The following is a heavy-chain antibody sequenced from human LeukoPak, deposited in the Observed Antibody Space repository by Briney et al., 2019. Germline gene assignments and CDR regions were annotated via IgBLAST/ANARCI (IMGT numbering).Heavy chain of an antibody. CDR3: GRSKNPLELIPRVDY. CDR2: IYYSGTT. J-gene: IGHJ4*02. Sequence: SETLSLTCTISGASIDSYYWSWIRQPPGKGLEWIGYIYYSGTTNYNPSLKRRVTISVDTSKNQFSLKLSSVTAADTAGYYCGRSKNPLELIPRVDYWGQGTLVTVSS. D-gene: IGHD3-3*01. CDR1: GASIDSYY. V-gene: IGHV4-59*01.